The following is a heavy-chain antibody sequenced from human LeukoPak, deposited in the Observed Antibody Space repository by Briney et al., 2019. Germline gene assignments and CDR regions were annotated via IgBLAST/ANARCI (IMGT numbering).Heavy chain of an antibody. CDR1: GYTFTVYY. CDR2: INPNSGGT. V-gene: IGHV1-2*02. CDR3: ASPGLTAAGTKAFDI. Sequence: ASVKVSCKASGYTFTVYYMHWVRQAPGQGLEWMGWINPNSGGTNYAQKFQGRVTMTRDTSISTAYMELSSLRSDDTAVYYCASPGLTAAGTKAFDIWGQGTMVTVSS. D-gene: IGHD6-13*01. J-gene: IGHJ3*02.